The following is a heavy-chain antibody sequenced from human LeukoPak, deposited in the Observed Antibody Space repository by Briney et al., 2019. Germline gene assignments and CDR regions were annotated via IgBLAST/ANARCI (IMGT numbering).Heavy chain of an antibody. CDR3: AKGESSSPYDAFDI. CDR1: GFTFSSYG. J-gene: IGHJ3*02. V-gene: IGHV3-30*18. Sequence: GGSLRLSCAASGFTFSSYGMHWVRQAPGKGLEWVAVISYDGSNKYYADSVKGRFTVSRDNSKNTLYLQMNSLRAEDTAVYYCAKGESSSPYDAFDIWGQGTMVTVSS. CDR2: ISYDGSNK. D-gene: IGHD6-13*01.